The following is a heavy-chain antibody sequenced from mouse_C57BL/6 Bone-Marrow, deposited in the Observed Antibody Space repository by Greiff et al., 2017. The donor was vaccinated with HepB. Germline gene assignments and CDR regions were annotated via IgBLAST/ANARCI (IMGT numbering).Heavy chain of an antibody. J-gene: IGHJ4*01. V-gene: IGHV7-1*01. Sequence: EVKVVESGGGLVQSGRSLRLSCATSGFTFSDFYMEWVRQAPGKGLEWIAASRNKANDYTTEYSASVKGRFTVSRDTSQSMHYLQMNALRAEDTAIYFCARDAGRLDYAMDDWGQGTSVTVSS. CDR3: ARDAGRLDYAMDD. D-gene: IGHD2-13*01. CDR1: GFTFSDFY. CDR2: SRNKANDYTT.